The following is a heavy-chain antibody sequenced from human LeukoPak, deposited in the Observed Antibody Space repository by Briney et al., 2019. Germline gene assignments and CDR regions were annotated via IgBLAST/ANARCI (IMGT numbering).Heavy chain of an antibody. V-gene: IGHV3-11*04. Sequence: GGSLRLSCAASGFNFSDYYMSWIRQAPGKGLEWVSYISYSVSTKYYADSVKGRFTISGDNTKNSLYLQMNSPRAEDTAVYYCARDWRDSSGKFPNDVFDIWGQGTMVTVSS. CDR2: ISYSVSTK. CDR3: ARDWRDSSGKFPNDVFDI. D-gene: IGHD3-22*01. J-gene: IGHJ3*02. CDR1: GFNFSDYY.